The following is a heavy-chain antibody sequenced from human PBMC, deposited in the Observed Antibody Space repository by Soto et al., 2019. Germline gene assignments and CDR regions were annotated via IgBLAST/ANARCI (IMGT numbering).Heavy chain of an antibody. CDR1: GGTFSSYA. CDR3: AQDYYGSGSYVYYYYGMDV. V-gene: IGHV1-69*01. Sequence: QVQLVQSGAEVKKPGSSVKVSCKASGGTFSSYAISWVRQAPGQGLEWMGGIIPIFGTANYAQKFQGRVTITADESTSTAYMELSSLRSEDTAVYYCAQDYYGSGSYVYYYYGMDVWGQGTTVTVSS. J-gene: IGHJ6*02. D-gene: IGHD3-10*01. CDR2: IIPIFGTA.